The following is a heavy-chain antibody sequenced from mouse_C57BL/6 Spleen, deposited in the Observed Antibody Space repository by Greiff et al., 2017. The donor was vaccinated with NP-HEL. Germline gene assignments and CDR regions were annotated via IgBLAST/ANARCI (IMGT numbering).Heavy chain of an antibody. Sequence: VMLVESGPGLVQPSQSLSITCTVSGFSLTSYGVHWVRQSPGKGLEWLGVIWSGGSTDYNAAFISRLSISKDNSKGQVFFRMNSLQADDTAIYYCARKERDYYGSSNYWGQGTTLTVSS. CDR3: ARKERDYYGSSNY. J-gene: IGHJ2*01. CDR2: IWSGGST. V-gene: IGHV2-2*01. D-gene: IGHD1-1*01. CDR1: GFSLTSYG.